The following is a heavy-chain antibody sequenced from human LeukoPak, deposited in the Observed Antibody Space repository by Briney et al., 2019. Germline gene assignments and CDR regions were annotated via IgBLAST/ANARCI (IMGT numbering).Heavy chain of an antibody. D-gene: IGHD1-26*01. CDR2: IYYSGTT. Sequence: PSETLSLTCTVSGGSITTSSYYWGWVRQPPGKGLEWIGSIYYSGTTYYSPSLKSRVTISVDTSWSQFSLRLTSVTAADTAVYYCARSGASEGPTHNWFDPWSQGSLVIVSS. CDR3: ARSGASEGPTHNWFDP. CDR1: GGSITTSSYY. J-gene: IGHJ5*02. V-gene: IGHV4-39*01.